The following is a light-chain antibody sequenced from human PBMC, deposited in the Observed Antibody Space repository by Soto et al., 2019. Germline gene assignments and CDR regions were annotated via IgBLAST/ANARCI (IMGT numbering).Light chain of an antibody. J-gene: IGLJ1*01. Sequence: QSVLTQRPSVSGAPGQRVTISCTGSSSNIGAGYDVHWYQQLPGTAPTLLMFANINRPSGVPDRFSGSKSGTSAFLAITGLQAEDEADYYCQSYDSSLSAYVFGTGTKVTVL. CDR1: SSNIGAGYD. CDR2: ANI. CDR3: QSYDSSLSAYV. V-gene: IGLV1-40*01.